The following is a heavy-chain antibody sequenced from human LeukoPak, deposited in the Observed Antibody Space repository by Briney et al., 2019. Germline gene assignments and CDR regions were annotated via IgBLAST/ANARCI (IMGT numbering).Heavy chain of an antibody. D-gene: IGHD3-9*01. J-gene: IGHJ4*02. CDR3: ARDLRYFDWLLYFDY. CDR1: GYTFTGYY. CDR2: INPNSGGT. V-gene: IGHV1-2*02. Sequence: ASVKVSCKASGYTFTGYYMHWVRQAPGQGLEWMGWINPNSGGTNYAQKFQGRVTMTRDTSISTAYMELSRLRSDDTAVYYCARDLRYFDWLLYFDYWGQGTLVTVSS.